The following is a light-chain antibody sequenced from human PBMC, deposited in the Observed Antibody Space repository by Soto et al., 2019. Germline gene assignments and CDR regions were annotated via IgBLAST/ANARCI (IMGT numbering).Light chain of an antibody. Sequence: QSVLTQPPSASGTPGQRVTISCSGSSSNIGSNYVYWYQQLPGTAPKLLIYRNNQRPSGVPDRFSGSKSGTSASLAISGLRSEDEADDYCAAWDDSLSALFGGGTKVTVL. V-gene: IGLV1-47*01. CDR3: AAWDDSLSAL. J-gene: IGLJ2*01. CDR2: RNN. CDR1: SSNIGSNY.